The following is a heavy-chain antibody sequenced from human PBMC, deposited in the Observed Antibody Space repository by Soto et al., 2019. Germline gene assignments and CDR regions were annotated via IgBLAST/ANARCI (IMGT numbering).Heavy chain of an antibody. J-gene: IGHJ4*02. V-gene: IGHV1-18*01. D-gene: IGHD2-2*01. CDR2: ISADNGNT. CDR3: ATLYCSTTSCQLDY. CDR1: GYTFTYYR. Sequence: QVQLVQSGTEVKKPGASVKVSCKASGYTFTYYRISWVRQAPGQGLEWMGWISADNGNTNYAQKVQSRITMTTDTSTTTAYMELRSLRSDDTAVYYCATLYCSTTSCQLDYWGQGTLVTVSS.